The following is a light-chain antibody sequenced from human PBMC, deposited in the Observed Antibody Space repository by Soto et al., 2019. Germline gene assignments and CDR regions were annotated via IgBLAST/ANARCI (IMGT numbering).Light chain of an antibody. J-gene: IGKJ5*01. CDR2: KAS. V-gene: IGKV1-5*03. Sequence: DIQMTQSPSTLSASVGARVTITCRASQSISSLLAWYQQKPGRAPTLLIYKASTLKSGVPSRFSGSGSGTEFTLTISSLQPDDFATYYCQQYNSYPLTFGQGTRLEIK. CDR3: QQYNSYPLT. CDR1: QSISSL.